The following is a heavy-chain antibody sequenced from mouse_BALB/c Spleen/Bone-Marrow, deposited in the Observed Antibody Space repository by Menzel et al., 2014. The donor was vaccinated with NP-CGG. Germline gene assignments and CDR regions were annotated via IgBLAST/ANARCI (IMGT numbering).Heavy chain of an antibody. V-gene: IGHV1S29*02. CDR1: GYTFTDYN. Sequence: EVQLQQSGPELVKPGASVKISCKASGYTFTDYNMHWVKLSHGKSLEWIGYIFPYNGGADYDQKFRSRATLTVDTSSTTAYMELRSLTSEDSAVYCCSRAANYDPHFDYWGQGTTLTVSS. CDR3: SRAANYDPHFDY. CDR2: IFPYNGGA. J-gene: IGHJ2*01. D-gene: IGHD2-4*01.